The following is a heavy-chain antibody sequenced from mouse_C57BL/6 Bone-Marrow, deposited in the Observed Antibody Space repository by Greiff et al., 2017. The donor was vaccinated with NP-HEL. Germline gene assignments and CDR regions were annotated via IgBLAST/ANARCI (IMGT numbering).Heavy chain of an antibody. J-gene: IGHJ3*01. CDR3: ARHQPSKGFAY. CDR2: ISSGGSYT. CDR1: GFTFSSYG. D-gene: IGHD6-1*01. Sequence: EVQRVESGGDLVKPGGSLKLSCAASGFTFSSYGMSWVSQTPDKRLEWVATISSGGSYTYYPASVKGRFTFSRDNAKNTLYLQLSSLKSEDTAMYYCARHQPSKGFAYWGQGTLVTVSA. V-gene: IGHV5-6*01.